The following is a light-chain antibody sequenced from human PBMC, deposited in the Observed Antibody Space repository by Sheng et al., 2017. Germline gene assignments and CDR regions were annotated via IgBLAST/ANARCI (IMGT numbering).Light chain of an antibody. J-gene: IGLJ1*01. V-gene: IGLV3-21*01. CDR2: DDR. CDR1: HIGSKS. Sequence: SFLMTQPPSVSVAPGKTASITCGGDHIGSKSVHWYQQKAGQAPLLVLYDDRDRPSGIPERFSGSNSGNTATLTISGLQAEDEADYYCSSFTSSSTFIFGTGTTITVL. CDR3: SSFTSSSTFI.